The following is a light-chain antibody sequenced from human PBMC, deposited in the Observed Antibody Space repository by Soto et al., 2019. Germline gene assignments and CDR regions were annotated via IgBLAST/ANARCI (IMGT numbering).Light chain of an antibody. J-gene: IGKJ5*01. CDR1: ESLFHTDGKTY. CDR3: MQSTQLPPT. Sequence: DIVMTQTPLSLSVTPGQPASISCQSSESLFHTDGKTYLYWYVQRPGQPPQLLIYEVSNRLSGVPDRFSGSGSGTDFTLEISRVETDDVGIYYCMQSTQLPPTFGQGTRLEIK. V-gene: IGKV2D-29*01. CDR2: EVS.